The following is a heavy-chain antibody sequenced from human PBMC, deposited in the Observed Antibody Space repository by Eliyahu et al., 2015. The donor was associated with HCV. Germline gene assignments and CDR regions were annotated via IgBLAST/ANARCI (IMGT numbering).Heavy chain of an antibody. V-gene: IGHV3-74*03. J-gene: IGHJ4*02. Sequence: EVQLVESGGGLVQPGGSLRLSCAASGFTFSTHWMHWVRQRPGQGLEWVSYXNSDASTITYADSVKGRFTISRDNAKNTLYLEMSSLRVEDTAVYFCARDTTTAPLDSWGQGTLVTVSA. CDR2: XNSDASTI. D-gene: IGHD1-1*01. CDR1: GFTFSTHW. CDR3: ARDTTTAPLDS.